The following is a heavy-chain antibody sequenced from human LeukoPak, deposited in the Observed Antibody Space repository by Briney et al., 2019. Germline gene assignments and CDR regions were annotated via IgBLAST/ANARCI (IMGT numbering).Heavy chain of an antibody. CDR1: GLTFDTYA. D-gene: IGHD6-19*01. CDR3: AKQDPSTSGWYP. J-gene: IGHJ5*02. V-gene: IGHV3-23*01. CDR2: ISDSGGST. Sequence: PGGSLRLSCAASGLTFDTYAMSWVRQAPGKGLEWVSAISDSGGSTYYADSVKGRFTISRDNSRNTRYLQMNSLRAEDTAVYYCAKQDPSTSGWYPWGQGTLVTVSS.